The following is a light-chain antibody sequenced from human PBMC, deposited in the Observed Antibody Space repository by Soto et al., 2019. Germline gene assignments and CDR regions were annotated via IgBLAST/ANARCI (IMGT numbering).Light chain of an antibody. J-gene: IGKJ2*01. CDR2: GAS. CDR1: QSVISTY. V-gene: IGKV3-20*01. Sequence: EIVLTQSPGTLSLSSGETATLSCRASQSVISTYLAWYQHKPGQAPRLLIYGASNRATGIPDRFSGSGSGTDFTLTISRLEPEDFAVYYCQQYDTSPPMYTFGQGTKLEIK. CDR3: QQYDTSPPMYT.